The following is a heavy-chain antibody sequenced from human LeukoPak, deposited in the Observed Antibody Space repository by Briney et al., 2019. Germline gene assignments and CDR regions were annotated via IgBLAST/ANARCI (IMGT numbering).Heavy chain of an antibody. CDR2: ISAYNGNT. J-gene: IGHJ4*02. D-gene: IGHD3-22*01. CDR1: GYTFTSYG. V-gene: IGHV1-18*01. Sequence: GASVKVSCKASGYTFTSYGSSWVRQAPAQGLEWMGWISAYNGNTNYAQKLQGRVTMTTDTSTSTAYMELRSLRSDDTAVYYCARVPWDYYDSSGYSNWGQGTLVTVSS. CDR3: ARVPWDYYDSSGYSN.